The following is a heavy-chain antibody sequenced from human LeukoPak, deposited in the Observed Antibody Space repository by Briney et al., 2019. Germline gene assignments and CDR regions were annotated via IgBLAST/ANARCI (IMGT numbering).Heavy chain of an antibody. CDR3: AKEGDVVRATTGIDY. CDR1: GFTFSSYA. CDR2: ISYDGSNK. J-gene: IGHJ4*02. D-gene: IGHD1-26*01. V-gene: IGHV3-30*04. Sequence: GGSLRLSCAASGFTFSSYAMHWVRQAPGKGLEWVAVISYDGSNKYYADSVKGRFNISRDNSKNTLYLQMNSLRAEDTAVYYCAKEGDVVRATTGIDYWGQGTLITVSS.